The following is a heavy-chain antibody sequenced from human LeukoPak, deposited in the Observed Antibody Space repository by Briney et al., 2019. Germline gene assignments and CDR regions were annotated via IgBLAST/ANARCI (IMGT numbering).Heavy chain of an antibody. J-gene: IGHJ5*02. CDR3: ARGFRFDYGDYLEWFDP. V-gene: IGHV1-18*01. D-gene: IGHD4-17*01. CDR1: GYTFTSYG. Sequence: GASVKVSCKASGYTFTSYGISWVRQAPGQGLEWMGWISAYNGNTNYAQKLQGRVTMTTDTSTSTAYMELRSLRSDDTAVYYCARGFRFDYGDYLEWFDPWGQGTLVTVSS. CDR2: ISAYNGNT.